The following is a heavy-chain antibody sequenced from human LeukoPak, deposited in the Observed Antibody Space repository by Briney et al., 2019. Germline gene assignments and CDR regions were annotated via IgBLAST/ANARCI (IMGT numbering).Heavy chain of an antibody. CDR3: ARAFMRGYSYGSVY. CDR2: ISAYNGNT. CDR1: GYTFTSYG. D-gene: IGHD5-18*01. V-gene: IGHV1-18*01. Sequence: GASVKVSCKASGYTFTSYGISWVRQAPGQGLEWMGWISAYNGNTNYAQKLQGRVTMTTDTSTSTAYMELRSLRSDDTAVYYCARAFMRGYSYGSVYWGQGTLVTVSS. J-gene: IGHJ4*02.